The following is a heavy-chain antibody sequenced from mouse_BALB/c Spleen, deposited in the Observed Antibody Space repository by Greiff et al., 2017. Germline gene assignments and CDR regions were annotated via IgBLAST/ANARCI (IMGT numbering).Heavy chain of an antibody. CDR1: GYSITSDYA. CDR2: ISYSGST. J-gene: IGHJ3*01. Sequence: EVKLVESGPGLVKPSQSLSLTCTVTGYSITSDYAWNWIRQFPGNKLEWMGYISYSGSTSYNPSLKSRISITRDTSKNQFFLQLNSVTTEDTATYYCARSPFFYGSSAWFAYWGQGTLVTVSA. D-gene: IGHD1-1*01. V-gene: IGHV3-2*02. CDR3: ARSPFFYGSSAWFAY.